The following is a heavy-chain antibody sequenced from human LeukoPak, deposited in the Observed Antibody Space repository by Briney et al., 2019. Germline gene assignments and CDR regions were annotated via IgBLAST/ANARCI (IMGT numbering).Heavy chain of an antibody. CDR1: GGSFSGYY. CDR2: INHSGST. Sequence: PSETLSLTCAVYGGSFSGYYWSWIRQPPGKGLEWLGEINHSGSTNYNPSLKSRVTISVDTSKNQFSLKLRSVTAADTAVYYCARKEGGQLANTRRWFDPWGQGTLVTVSS. CDR3: ARKEGGQLANTRRWFDP. D-gene: IGHD6-13*01. V-gene: IGHV4-34*01. J-gene: IGHJ5*02.